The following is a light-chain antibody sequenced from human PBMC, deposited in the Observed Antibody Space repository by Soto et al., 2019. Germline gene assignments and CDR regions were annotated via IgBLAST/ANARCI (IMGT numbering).Light chain of an antibody. V-gene: IGKV4-1*01. CDR3: QQYYNTPYT. CDR2: WAS. Sequence: DIVMTQSPDSLAVSLGERATIKCRSSQTILKSSIKKNSLAWYQQKPGQPPRLLIYWASTRDSGVPDRFSGSGSGTDFTLTITRLQAEDVAVYYCQQYYNTPYTFGQGTKLEIK. J-gene: IGKJ2*01. CDR1: QTILKSSIKKNS.